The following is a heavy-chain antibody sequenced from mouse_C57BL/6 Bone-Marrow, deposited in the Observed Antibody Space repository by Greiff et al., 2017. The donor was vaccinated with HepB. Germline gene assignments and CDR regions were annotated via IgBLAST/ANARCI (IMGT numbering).Heavy chain of an antibody. V-gene: IGHV5-16*01. CDR1: GFTFSDYY. CDR3: AREYYYGSLYYFDY. D-gene: IGHD1-1*01. Sequence: DVHLVESEGGLVQPGSSMKLSCTASGFTFSDYYMAWVRQVPEKGLEWVANINYDGSSTYYLDSLKSRFIISRDNAKNILYLQMSSLKSEDTATYYCAREYYYGSLYYFDYWGQGTTLTVSS. J-gene: IGHJ2*01. CDR2: INYDGSST.